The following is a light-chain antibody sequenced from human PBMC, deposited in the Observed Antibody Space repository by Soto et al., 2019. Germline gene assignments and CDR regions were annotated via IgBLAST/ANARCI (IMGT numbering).Light chain of an antibody. Sequence: QSVLTQPASVSGSPGQSITIPCTGTSSDVGSYNLVSWYQQHTGKAPKLMIYDDTKRPSGVSNRFSGSKSGNTASLTISGLQAEDEADYYCCSYAGSSTLVVGGGTKVTVL. CDR1: SSDVGSYNL. V-gene: IGLV2-23*01. CDR2: DDT. CDR3: CSYAGSSTLV. J-gene: IGLJ2*01.